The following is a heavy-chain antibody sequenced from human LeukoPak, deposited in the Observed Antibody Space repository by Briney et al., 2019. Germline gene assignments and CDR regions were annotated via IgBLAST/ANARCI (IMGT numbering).Heavy chain of an antibody. Sequence: AGGSLRLSCAASGFTFNNYAMNWVHQAPGKGLEWVSYISSSGSTIYYADSVKGRFTISRDNAKNSLYLQMNSLRAEDTAVYYCARDRAAAGGDWFDPWGQGTLVTVSS. D-gene: IGHD6-13*01. CDR2: ISSSGSTI. V-gene: IGHV3-48*03. CDR1: GFTFNNYA. CDR3: ARDRAAAGGDWFDP. J-gene: IGHJ5*02.